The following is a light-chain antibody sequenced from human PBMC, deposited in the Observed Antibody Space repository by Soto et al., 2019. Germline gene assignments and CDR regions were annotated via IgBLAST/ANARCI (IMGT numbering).Light chain of an antibody. J-gene: IGLJ2*01. CDR2: EVT. V-gene: IGLV2-8*01. CDR1: SSDVGGYNY. Sequence: QSALTQPPSASGSLGQSVTISCTGTSSDVGGYNYVSWHQQHPGKAPKVMIYEVTMRPPGVPDRFSGSKSGNTASLTVSGLQAEDEADYYCSSFAGGGNPVLLGGGTKVTVL. CDR3: SSFAGGGNPVL.